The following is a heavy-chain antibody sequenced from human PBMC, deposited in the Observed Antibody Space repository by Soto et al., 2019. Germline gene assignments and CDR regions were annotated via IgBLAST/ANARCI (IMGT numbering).Heavy chain of an antibody. CDR2: LNPYSGDT. V-gene: IGHV1-8*01. CDR1: GYTFTSDD. D-gene: IGHD6-13*01. Sequence: QVQLVQSGAEVKKPGASVKVSCKASGYTFTSDDINWVRQATGQGLEWMGWLNPYSGDTGYAQKFLGRVTLTRDTSRGTAYMELRSLRPEDTAVYYCARGVAAAGTDWFDPWGQGTLVTVSS. J-gene: IGHJ5*02. CDR3: ARGVAAAGTDWFDP.